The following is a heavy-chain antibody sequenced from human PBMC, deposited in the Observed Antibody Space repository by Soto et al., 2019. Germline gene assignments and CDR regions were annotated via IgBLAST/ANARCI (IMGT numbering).Heavy chain of an antibody. Sequence: QLQLQESGSGLVKPSQTLSLTCAVSGGSISSGGYSWSWIRQPPGKGLEWIGYIYHSGSTYYNPSIKSRVPISVVRSKHQFSLKLSSVTAADTAVYYCARVQLWNFDYWGQGTLVTVSS. J-gene: IGHJ4*02. CDR3: ARVQLWNFDY. D-gene: IGHD5-18*01. CDR1: GGSISSGGYS. CDR2: IYHSGST. V-gene: IGHV4-30-2*01.